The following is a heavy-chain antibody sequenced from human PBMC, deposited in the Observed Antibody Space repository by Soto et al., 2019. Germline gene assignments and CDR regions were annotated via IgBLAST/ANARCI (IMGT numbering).Heavy chain of an antibody. CDR3: ARGSTTGKVDS. V-gene: IGHV4-30-4*01. CDR1: GASIPSDGYF. Sequence: QVQLQESGPGLVRPSQTLSLTCSVSGASIPSDGYFWSWIRQSPEKGLEWIGHIHNTGSPYNNPALRSRVTISADTSMNPFSLSLTSVTAADTAIDYCARGSTTGKVDSWGQGNLVTVSS. J-gene: IGHJ4*02. CDR2: IHNTGSP.